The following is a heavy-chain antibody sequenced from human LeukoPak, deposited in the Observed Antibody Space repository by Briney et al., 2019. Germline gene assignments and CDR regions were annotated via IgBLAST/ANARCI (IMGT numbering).Heavy chain of an antibody. CDR2: INAGNGNT. D-gene: IGHD4-17*01. J-gene: IGHJ4*02. CDR1: GYTFTSYA. Sequence: ASVKVSCKASGYTFTSYAMHWVRQAPGQRLEWMGWINAGNGNTKYSQKFQGRVTITRDTSASTAYMELSSLRSEDTAVYYCTSTVTASPPIDYWGQGTLVTVSS. V-gene: IGHV1-3*01. CDR3: TSTVTASPPIDY.